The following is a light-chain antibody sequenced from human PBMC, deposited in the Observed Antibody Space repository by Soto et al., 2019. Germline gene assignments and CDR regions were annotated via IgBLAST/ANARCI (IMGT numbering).Light chain of an antibody. CDR2: GAS. J-gene: IGKJ1*01. Sequence: DIVFTLSPCTLSLSPGERSTLSFSASQSVSNNYLAWYEQKTGQARRLLIYGASNSASGIPDRFSDSGSGTDFTLTISRLEAEDFAVYYCQQYGSSGTFGQGTKVDNK. V-gene: IGKV3-20*01. CDR1: QSVSNNY. CDR3: QQYGSSGT.